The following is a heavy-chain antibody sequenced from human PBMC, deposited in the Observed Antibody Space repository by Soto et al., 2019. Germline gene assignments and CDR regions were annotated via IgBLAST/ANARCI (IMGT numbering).Heavy chain of an antibody. D-gene: IGHD3-3*01. CDR2: IIPIFGTA. J-gene: IGHJ6*02. CDR1: GGTFSSYA. Sequence: SVKVSCKASGGTFSSYAISWVRQAPGQGLEWMGGIIPIFGTANYAQKFQGRVTITADKSTSTAYMELSSLRSEDTAVYYCASSLPYDFWSGYYSGYYYGMDVWGQGTTVTVSS. V-gene: IGHV1-69*06. CDR3: ASSLPYDFWSGYYSGYYYGMDV.